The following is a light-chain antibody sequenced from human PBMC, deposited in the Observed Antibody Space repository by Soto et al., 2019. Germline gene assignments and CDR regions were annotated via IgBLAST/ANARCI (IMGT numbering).Light chain of an antibody. V-gene: IGLV2-23*01. Sequence: QSVLTQPASVSGSPGQSITISCTGSASDVGRYNLVSWYQKHPGTAPKLIIYEANNRPSGVSSRFSGSKSGNTASLTISGLQADDEAEYHCCSYAGSDTHVVFGGGTKLTVL. CDR2: EAN. J-gene: IGLJ2*01. CDR3: CSYAGSDTHVV. CDR1: ASDVGRYNL.